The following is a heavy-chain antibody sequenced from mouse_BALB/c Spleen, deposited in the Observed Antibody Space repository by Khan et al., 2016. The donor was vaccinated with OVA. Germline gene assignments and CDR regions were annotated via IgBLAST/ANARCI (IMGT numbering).Heavy chain of an antibody. V-gene: IGHV3-2*02. D-gene: IGHD3-3*01. CDR1: GYSITSDYA. CDR2: ISYSGST. CDR3: ARGRAY. Sequence: VQLKESGPGLVKPSQSLSLTCTVTGYSITSDYAWNWIRQFPGNKLEWMGYISYSGSTSSTPSLKSRISITRDTSKNQFFLQLNSVTTEDTATYYCARGRAYWGQGTLVTVSA. J-gene: IGHJ3*01.